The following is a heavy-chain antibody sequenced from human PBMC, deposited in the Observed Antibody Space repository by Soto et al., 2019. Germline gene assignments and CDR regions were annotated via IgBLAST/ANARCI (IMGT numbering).Heavy chain of an antibody. CDR2: IYPGDSDT. J-gene: IGHJ6*04. D-gene: IGHD2-15*01. CDR1: GYSFTSYW. V-gene: IGHV5-51*01. Sequence: GASLKISCKGSGYSFTSYWIGWVRQMPGKGMEWMGIIYPGDSDTRYSPSFQGQVTISADKSISTAYLQWSSLKASDTAMYYCARLAGVVAAQMDVWGKGTTVTVSS. CDR3: ARLAGVVAAQMDV.